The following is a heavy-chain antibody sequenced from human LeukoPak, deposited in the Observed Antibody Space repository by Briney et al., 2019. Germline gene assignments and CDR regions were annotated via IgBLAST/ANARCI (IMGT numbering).Heavy chain of an antibody. CDR2: IWYDGSYK. CDR3: ARDFSTKYSQDY. J-gene: IGHJ4*02. D-gene: IGHD1-26*01. V-gene: IGHV3-30*02. CDR1: GFTFITYG. Sequence: PGGSLRLSCAASGFTFITYGMHWVRQAPGKGLEWVALIWYDGSYKYYADSVKGRFTISRDNSKNTLYLQMNSLRAEDTALYYCARDFSTKYSQDYWGQGTLVTVSS.